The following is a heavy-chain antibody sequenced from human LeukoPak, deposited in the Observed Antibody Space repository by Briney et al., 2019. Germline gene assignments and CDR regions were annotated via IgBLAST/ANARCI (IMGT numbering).Heavy chain of an antibody. CDR2: IYYSGRT. D-gene: IGHD3-22*01. V-gene: IGHV4-59*01. J-gene: IGHJ6*03. CDR3: AREAQSSGYYSPGDYYYYMDV. CDR1: GGSISSYY. Sequence: ETLALTCTVSGGSISSYYWSWIRQPPGKGLEWIGYIYYSGRTNYNTALKRRVTISVDTSKNKFSMKLRAVTAADTAVYYCAREAQSSGYYSPGDYYYYMDVWGKGTTVTVSS.